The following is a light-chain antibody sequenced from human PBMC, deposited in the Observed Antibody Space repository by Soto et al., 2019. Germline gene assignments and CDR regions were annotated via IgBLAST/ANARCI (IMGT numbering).Light chain of an antibody. CDR1: QSISSNY. J-gene: IGKJ3*01. V-gene: IGKV3-20*01. CDR3: QQYGSSRFT. CDR2: GAS. Sequence: EIVLTQSPGTLSLSPGERATLSCRASQSISSNYLAWYQQKPGQAPRLLVYGASSRATGIPDRFSGSGSGTNFTLTISRLEPEDFAMYYCQQYGSSRFTFGPGTKVDFK.